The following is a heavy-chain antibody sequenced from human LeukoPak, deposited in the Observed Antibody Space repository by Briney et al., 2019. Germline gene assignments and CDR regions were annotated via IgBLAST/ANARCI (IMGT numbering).Heavy chain of an antibody. V-gene: IGHV1-69*05. J-gene: IGHJ5*02. Sequence: SVKVSCKASGGTSSSYAISWVRQAPGQGLEWMGGIIPICGTANYAQKFQGRVTITTDESTITAYMELSSLRSEDTAVYYCAREESSSDSRWFDPWGQGTLVSVSS. CDR3: AREESSSDSRWFDP. D-gene: IGHD6-6*01. CDR1: GGTSSSYA. CDR2: IIPICGTA.